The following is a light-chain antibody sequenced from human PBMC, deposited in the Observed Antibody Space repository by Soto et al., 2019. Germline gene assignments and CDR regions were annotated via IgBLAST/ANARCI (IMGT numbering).Light chain of an antibody. Sequence: DIQMTQSPSSLSASIGDRVTITCRASQGISNYLAWYQQKPGKVPKLLIFAASTLQSGVPSRFSGSGSGTDFTLTISSLQPEDVATYYWQKYNSAPWTFGQGTKVEIK. CDR1: QGISNY. J-gene: IGKJ1*01. V-gene: IGKV1-27*01. CDR2: AAS. CDR3: QKYNSAPWT.